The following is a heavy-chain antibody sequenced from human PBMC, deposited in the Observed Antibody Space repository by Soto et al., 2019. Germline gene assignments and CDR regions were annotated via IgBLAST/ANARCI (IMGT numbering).Heavy chain of an antibody. V-gene: IGHV3-23*01. CDR2: ISGSDGKT. CDR1: GFSFGSDA. CDR3: ARWSYLDY. J-gene: IGHJ4*02. D-gene: IGHD3-3*01. Sequence: PGGSLRLSCAASGFSFGSDALSWVRQAPGKGLEWVSTISGSDGKTFYADSVKGRFSISRDTSQSTLYLQMNSLRADDTAMYYCARWSYLDYWGQGTRVNVSS.